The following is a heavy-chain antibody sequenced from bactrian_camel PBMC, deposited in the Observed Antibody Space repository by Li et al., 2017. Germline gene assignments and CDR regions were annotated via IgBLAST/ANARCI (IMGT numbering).Heavy chain of an antibody. J-gene: IGHJ6*01. CDR3: AAGTLLVWDVDSWTAEEGDFAY. CDR2: IHTGGGST. Sequence: VQLVESGGGSVQAGGSLTLSCKLSGYTVVNYCMGWFRQAPGKDREKVAAIHTGGGSTHYADSVKGRFTISQDNAKNTVYLQMNSLKPEDSAMYYCAAGTLLVWDVDSWTAEEGDFAYWGQGTQVTVS. CDR1: GYTVVNYC. V-gene: IGHV3S40*01. D-gene: IGHD5*01.